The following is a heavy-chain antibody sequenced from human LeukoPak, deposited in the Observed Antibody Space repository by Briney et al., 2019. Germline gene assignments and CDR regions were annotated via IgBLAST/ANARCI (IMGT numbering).Heavy chain of an antibody. CDR3: ARASELELRGAFDI. Sequence: GASVKVSCKASGYTFTSYGISWVRQAPGQGLEWMGWISAYNGNTNYAQKLQGRVTMTTDTSTSTAYMELRSLRSDDTAVYYCARASELELRGAFDIWGQGTMVTVSS. V-gene: IGHV1-18*01. CDR1: GYTFTSYG. J-gene: IGHJ3*02. D-gene: IGHD1-7*01. CDR2: ISAYNGNT.